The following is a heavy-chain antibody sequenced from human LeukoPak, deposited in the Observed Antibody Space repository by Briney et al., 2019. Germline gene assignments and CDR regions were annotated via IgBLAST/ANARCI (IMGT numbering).Heavy chain of an antibody. CDR3: ARGNTVYYYYMDV. D-gene: IGHD4-17*01. J-gene: IGHJ6*03. CDR1: GGSISSSSYY. Sequence: SETLSLXCTVSGGSISSSSYYWGWIRQPPGKGLEWIGSIYYSGSTYYNPSLKSRVTISVDTSKNQFSLKLSSVTAADTAVYYCARGNTVYYYYMDVWGKGTTVTVSS. CDR2: IYYSGST. V-gene: IGHV4-39*07.